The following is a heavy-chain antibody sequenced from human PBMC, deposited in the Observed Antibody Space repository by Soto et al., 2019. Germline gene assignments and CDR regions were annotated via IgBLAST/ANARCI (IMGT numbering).Heavy chain of an antibody. CDR3: ARALRPLYYGMDV. D-gene: IGHD4-17*01. CDR1: GGSISSYY. V-gene: IGHV4-59*01. Sequence: QVQLQESGPGLVKPSETLSLTCTVSGGSISSYYWSWIRQPPGKGLEWIGYIYYSGSTNYNPSLKSRVTISVDTSKNQFSLKLSSVAAADTAVYYCARALRPLYYGMDVWGQGTTVTVSS. CDR2: IYYSGST. J-gene: IGHJ6*02.